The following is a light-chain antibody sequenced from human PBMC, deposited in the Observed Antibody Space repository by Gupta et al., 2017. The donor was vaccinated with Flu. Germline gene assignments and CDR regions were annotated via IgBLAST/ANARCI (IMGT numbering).Light chain of an antibody. CDR1: VVAKKD. J-gene: IGLJ3*02. V-gene: IGLV3-10*01. CDR2: EDN. CDR3: YSTDTSGYRRV. Sequence: SYELPQPPSVSVSPVQTARITCSGDVVAKKDVYWYQQKSGQAPVLVISEDNNRPSGIPGRFSASTSGTMATLTISGAQVEDEADYYCYSTDTSGYRRVFGGGTKVTVL.